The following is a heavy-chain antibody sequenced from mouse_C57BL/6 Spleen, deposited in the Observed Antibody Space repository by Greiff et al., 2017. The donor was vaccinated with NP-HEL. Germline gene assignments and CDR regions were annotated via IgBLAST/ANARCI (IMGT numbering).Heavy chain of an antibody. V-gene: IGHV5-17*01. CDR3: ARPGMDYDGAWFAY. J-gene: IGHJ3*01. CDR1: GFTFSDYG. D-gene: IGHD2-4*01. CDR2: ISSGSRTI. Sequence: DVHLVESGGGLVKPGGSLKLSCAASGFTFSDYGMHWVRQAPEKGLEWVAYISSGSRTIYYADTVKGRFTISRDNAKNTLFLQMTSLRSEDTAMYYCARPGMDYDGAWFAYWGQGTLVTVSA.